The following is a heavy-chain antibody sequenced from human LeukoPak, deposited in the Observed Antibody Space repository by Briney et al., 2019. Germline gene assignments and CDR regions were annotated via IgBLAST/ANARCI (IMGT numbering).Heavy chain of an antibody. Sequence: GRSLRLSCTASGFTFGDSVVSWFRQAPGKGLEWVAFIRSKRYGGTTQYAASVTGRFTISRDDSKSIAYLQMNSLKTEDTAVYYCSRSYDVLTGYFPPDYWGQGTLVTVSS. CDR3: SRSYDVLTGYFPPDY. CDR1: GFTFGDSV. D-gene: IGHD3-9*01. CDR2: IRSKRYGGTT. V-gene: IGHV3-49*03. J-gene: IGHJ4*02.